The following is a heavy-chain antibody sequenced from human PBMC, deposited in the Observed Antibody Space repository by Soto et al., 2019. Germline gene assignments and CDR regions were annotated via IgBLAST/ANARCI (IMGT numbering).Heavy chain of an antibody. Sequence: QVPLVQSGAEVKKPGSSVKVSCKASGGTFSSYAISWVRQAPGQGLEWMGGIIPIFGTANYAQKFQGRVTITADESTSTAYMELSSLRSEDTAVYYCAREEYYYDSSGLYYYYGMDVWGQGTTVTVSS. CDR1: GGTFSSYA. J-gene: IGHJ6*02. CDR2: IIPIFGTA. D-gene: IGHD3-22*01. V-gene: IGHV1-69*01. CDR3: AREEYYYDSSGLYYYYGMDV.